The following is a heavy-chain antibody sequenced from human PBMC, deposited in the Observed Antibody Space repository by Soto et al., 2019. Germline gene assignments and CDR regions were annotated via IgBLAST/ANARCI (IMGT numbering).Heavy chain of an antibody. CDR3: ARGGCSSTSCYGHYFDY. CDR1: GGSFSGYY. CDR2: INHSGST. J-gene: IGHJ4*02. D-gene: IGHD2-2*01. V-gene: IGHV4-34*01. Sequence: SETLSLTCAVYGGSFSGYYWSWIRQPPGKGLEWIGEINHSGSTNYNPSLKSRVTISVDTSKNQFSLKLSSVTAADTAVYYCARGGCSSTSCYGHYFDYWGQGTLVTVSS.